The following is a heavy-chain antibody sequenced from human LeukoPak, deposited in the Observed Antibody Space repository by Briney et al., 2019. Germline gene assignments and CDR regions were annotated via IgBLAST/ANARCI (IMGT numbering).Heavy chain of an antibody. CDR3: AGNRVLGPFVY. V-gene: IGHV4-39*07. CDR2: IYYSGST. J-gene: IGHJ4*02. Sequence: SETLSLTCTVSGGSISSSSYYWGWIRQPPGKGPEWIGSIYYSGSTYYNPSLKSRVTISVDTSKNQFSLKLSSVTAADTAVYYCAGNRVLGPFVYWGRGTLVTVAS. CDR1: GGSISSSSYY. D-gene: IGHD2-8*02.